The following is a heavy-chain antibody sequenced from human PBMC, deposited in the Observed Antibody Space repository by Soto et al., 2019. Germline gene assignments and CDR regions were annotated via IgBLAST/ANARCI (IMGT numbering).Heavy chain of an antibody. D-gene: IGHD3-3*01. V-gene: IGHV4-59*01. Sequence: SETLSLTCTVSGGSISSYYWSWIRQPPGKGLEWIGYIYYSGSTNYNPSLKSRVTISVDTSKNQFSLKLSSVTAADTAVYYCARAGYYDFTSDHYYYYGMDVWGQGTTVTISS. J-gene: IGHJ6*02. CDR3: ARAGYYDFTSDHYYYYGMDV. CDR1: GGSISSYY. CDR2: IYYSGST.